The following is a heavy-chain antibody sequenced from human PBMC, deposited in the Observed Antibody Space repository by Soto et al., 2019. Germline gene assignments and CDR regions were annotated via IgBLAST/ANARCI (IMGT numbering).Heavy chain of an antibody. CDR1: GYMFVTYG. V-gene: IGHV1-18*01. CDR3: ARDLDGSGSYYTDY. CDR2: ISAYNGNT. Sequence: ASVKVSCKASGYMFVTYGINWVRQAPGQGLEWMGWISAYNGNTKYAQNLQGRVTMTTDASTSTAYMEMRSLRSDDAAVYYCARDLDGSGSYYTDYWGPGTLVTVSS. J-gene: IGHJ4*02. D-gene: IGHD3-10*01.